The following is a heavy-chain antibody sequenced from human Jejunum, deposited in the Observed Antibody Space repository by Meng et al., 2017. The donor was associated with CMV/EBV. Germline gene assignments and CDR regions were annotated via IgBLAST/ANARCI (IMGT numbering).Heavy chain of an antibody. J-gene: IGHJ4*02. V-gene: IGHV3-73*01. Sequence: FTFSGSTIHWVRQASGKGLEWIGCIKTKTNNYATAYGASVEGRFTISRDDSKNTAFLQMTGLRSEDTAIYYCSRRWEGVGNYFFDWGQGTLVTVSS. CDR3: SRRWEGVGNYFFD. D-gene: IGHD1-26*01. CDR1: FTFSGST. CDR2: IKTKTNNYAT.